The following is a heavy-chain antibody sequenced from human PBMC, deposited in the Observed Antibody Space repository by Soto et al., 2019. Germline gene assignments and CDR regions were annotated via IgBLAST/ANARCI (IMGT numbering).Heavy chain of an antibody. CDR3: ARMRYYYDSSGYATLYYFDY. Sequence: VSGPTLVNPTETLTLTCTVSGFSLSNARMGVSWIRQPPGKALEWLAHIFSNDEKSYSTSLKSRLTISKDTSKSQVVLTMTNMDPVDTATYYCARMRYYYDSSGYATLYYFDYWGQGTLVTVSS. CDR2: IFSNDEK. D-gene: IGHD3-22*01. V-gene: IGHV2-26*01. J-gene: IGHJ4*02. CDR1: GFSLSNARMG.